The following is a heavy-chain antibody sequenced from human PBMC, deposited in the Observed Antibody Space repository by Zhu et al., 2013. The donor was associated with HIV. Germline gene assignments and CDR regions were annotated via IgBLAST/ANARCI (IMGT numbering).Heavy chain of an antibody. CDR2: IIPIFGAV. J-gene: IGHJ4*02. CDR3: VREHTSTWYAYFDD. Sequence: QVQLVQSGADVKKPGSSVTVSCKASGGTFSSSAFSWVRQAPGQGLEWMGTIIPIFGAVDYAQRFRGRVTITADESTTTTYMELSSLRSEDTAIYYCVREHTSTWYAYFDDWGQGTLVTVSS. CDR1: GGTFSSSA. D-gene: IGHD6-13*01. V-gene: IGHV1-69*18.